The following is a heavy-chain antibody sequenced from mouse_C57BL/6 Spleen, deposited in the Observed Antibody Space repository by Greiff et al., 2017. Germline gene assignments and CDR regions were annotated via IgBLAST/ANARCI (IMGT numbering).Heavy chain of an antibody. CDR1: GYTFTSYW. J-gene: IGHJ4*01. Sequence: QVQLQQPGAELVKPGASVKLSCKASGYTFTSYWMHWVKQRPGRGLEWIGRIDPNSGGTKYNEKFKSKATLTADKSSSTAYMELRSLTSEDSAVYYCTRFYYSNYEAMDYWGQGTSVTVSS. V-gene: IGHV1-62-3*01. D-gene: IGHD2-5*01. CDR2: IDPNSGGT. CDR3: TRFYYSNYEAMDY.